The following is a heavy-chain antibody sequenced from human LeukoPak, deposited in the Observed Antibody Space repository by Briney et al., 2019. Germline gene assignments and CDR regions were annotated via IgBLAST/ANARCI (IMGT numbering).Heavy chain of an antibody. CDR1: GSTVSTNY. D-gene: IGHD2-21*01. J-gene: IGHJ2*01. V-gene: IGHV3-53*01. Sequence: GGSLRLSCAASGSTVSTNYMSWVRQAPGKGLEWVTAIDYGGNTYYGDSVKGRFTISRDKSKNTLYLQMNSLRAEDTAVYYCASRLGDRYWYFDLWGRGTLVTVSS. CDR3: ASRLGDRYWYFDL. CDR2: IDYGGNT.